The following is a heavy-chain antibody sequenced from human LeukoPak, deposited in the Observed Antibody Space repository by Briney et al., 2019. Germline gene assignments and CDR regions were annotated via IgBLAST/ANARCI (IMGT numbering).Heavy chain of an antibody. CDR1: GYSFTSYW. D-gene: IGHD3-9*01. CDR3: ARQGSGLRYFDWSHPLDW. Sequence: GESLKISCKGSGYSFTSYWIGWVRQMPGKGLEWMGIIYPGDSDTRYSPSFQGQVTISADKSISTAYLRWSSLKASDTAMYYCARQGSGLRYFDWSHPLDWWGQGTLVTVSS. CDR2: IYPGDSDT. V-gene: IGHV5-51*01. J-gene: IGHJ4*02.